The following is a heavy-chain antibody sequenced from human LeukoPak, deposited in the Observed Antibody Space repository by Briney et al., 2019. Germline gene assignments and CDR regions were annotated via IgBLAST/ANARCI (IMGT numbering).Heavy chain of an antibody. D-gene: IGHD1-7*01. J-gene: IGHJ4*02. CDR1: GGSFSGYH. Sequence: PSETLSLTCAVYGGSFSGYHWSWIRQPPGEGLEWVGEISHRGSTNYNPSLKSRVTISVDTSKNQFSLKLSSVTAADTAVYYCARGNYDYFDYWGQGTLVTVSS. V-gene: IGHV4-34*01. CDR3: ARGNYDYFDY. CDR2: ISHRGST.